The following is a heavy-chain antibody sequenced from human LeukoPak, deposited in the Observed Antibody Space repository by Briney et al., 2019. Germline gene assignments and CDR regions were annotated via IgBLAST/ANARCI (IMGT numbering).Heavy chain of an antibody. D-gene: IGHD2-15*01. CDR2: IIPIFGTA. Sequence: SVKVSCKASGGTFSSYAISWVRQAPGQGLEWMGGIIPIFGTANYAQKFQGRVTITTDESTSTAYMELRSLRSDDTAVYYCARDLYWYCSGGSCYSIDYWGQGTLVTVSS. CDR1: GGTFSSYA. J-gene: IGHJ4*02. V-gene: IGHV1-69*05. CDR3: ARDLYWYCSGGSCYSIDY.